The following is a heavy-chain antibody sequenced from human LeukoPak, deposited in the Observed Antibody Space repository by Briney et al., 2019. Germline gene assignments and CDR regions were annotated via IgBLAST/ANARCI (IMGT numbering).Heavy chain of an antibody. D-gene: IGHD3-16*01. J-gene: IGHJ6*03. CDR1: GYTFTMYY. Sequence: ASVKVSCKASGYTFTMYYIHWVRQAPGQGLEWMGMINPSDGATTYAQRFQGRVTMTRDMSTTTVYMDLRSLRSEDTAVYFSEREQRGWLSGNLGGLFATYYTYYYMDVWGRGTTVTVSS. CDR2: INPSDGAT. V-gene: IGHV1-46*01. CDR3: EREQRGWLSGNLGGLFATYYTYYYMDV.